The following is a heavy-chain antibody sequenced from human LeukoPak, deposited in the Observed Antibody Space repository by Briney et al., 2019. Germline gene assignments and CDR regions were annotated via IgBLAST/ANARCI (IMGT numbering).Heavy chain of an antibody. J-gene: IGHJ4*02. CDR1: GFTFSSYG. CDR2: ISYDGSNK. CDR3: ATYRWD. D-gene: IGHD2-2*02. Sequence: PGRSLRLSCAASGFTFSSYGMHWVRQAPGKGLEWVAVISYDGSNKYYADSVKGRFTISRDNSKNTLYLQMNSLRAEDTAVYYCATYRWDWGQGTLVTVSS. V-gene: IGHV3-30*03.